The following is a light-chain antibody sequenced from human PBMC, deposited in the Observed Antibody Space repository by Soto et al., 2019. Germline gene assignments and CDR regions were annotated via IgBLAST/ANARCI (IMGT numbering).Light chain of an antibody. CDR2: LGS. J-gene: IGKJ3*01. CDR3: MQALPPVT. Sequence: DIVMTPSPLSLPVTPGEPASISCRSSQSLLHSNGYNYLDWYLQKPGQSPQLLIYLGSNRASGVPDRVSATGSGTDFTLKISRVEAEYVGVYYCMQALPPVTFGPGSKVDIK. CDR1: QSLLHSNGYNY. V-gene: IGKV2-28*01.